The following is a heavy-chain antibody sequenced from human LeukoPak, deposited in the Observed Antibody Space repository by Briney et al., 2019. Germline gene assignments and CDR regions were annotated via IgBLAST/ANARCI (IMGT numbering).Heavy chain of an antibody. Sequence: PGGSLRLSCAASGFTFSSNWMHWVRQAPGKGLVWVSRLSSDGMTITYADFVKGRFTISRDNAKNMLFLQMDSLRAEDTAVYYCARTKRRYNREGNPDYWGQGTLVTVSS. CDR2: LSSDGMTI. CDR3: ARTKRRYNREGNPDY. V-gene: IGHV3-74*01. CDR1: GFTFSSNW. D-gene: IGHD1-1*01. J-gene: IGHJ4*02.